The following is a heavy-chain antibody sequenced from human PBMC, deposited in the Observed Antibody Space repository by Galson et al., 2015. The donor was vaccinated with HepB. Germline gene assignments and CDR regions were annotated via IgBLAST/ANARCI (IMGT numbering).Heavy chain of an antibody. CDR2: VNPSGGNT. CDR3: ARDRGDFSAYYDY. CDR1: GYTFTSYY. Sequence: SVKVSCKASGYTFTSYYIHWVRQAPGQGLEWMGVVNPSGGNTNYAQRFQGRVTMTRDTSTSTVHMVLSSLTSDDTAVYYCARDRGDFSAYYDYWAQGTPVTVSS. J-gene: IGHJ4*02. V-gene: IGHV1-46*01. D-gene: IGHD4-17*01.